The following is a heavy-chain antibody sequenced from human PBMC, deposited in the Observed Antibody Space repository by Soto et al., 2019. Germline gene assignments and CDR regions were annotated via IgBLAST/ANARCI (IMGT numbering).Heavy chain of an antibody. CDR3: VREDMSGTYYFDY. CDR1: GASVSSETHF. CDR2: VYHSGTT. V-gene: IGHV4-61*01. J-gene: IGHJ4*02. D-gene: IGHD1-26*01. Sequence: QVQLQESGPGLVKPSETLSLTCRVSGASVSSETHFWSWIRQPPGKGLEWIGYVYHSGTTNSNPSLTSRVTISADKSRNQFSLTLNFVTAADTAVYYCVREDMSGTYYFDYWGQGTLVTVSS.